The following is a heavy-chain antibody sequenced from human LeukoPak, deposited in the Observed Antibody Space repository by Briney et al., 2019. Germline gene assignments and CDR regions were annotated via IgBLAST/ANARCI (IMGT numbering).Heavy chain of an antibody. V-gene: IGHV1-8*01. CDR3: ARGTSPPTYYDFWSGYSNPYYVDV. CDR1: GYTFTSYD. D-gene: IGHD3-3*01. Sequence: ASVKVSCKASGYTFTSYDINWVRQATGQGLEWMGWMNPNSGNTGYAQKFQGRVTMTRNTSISTAYMELSSLRSEDTAVYYCARGTSPPTYYDFWSGYSNPYYVDVWGKGTTVTVSS. J-gene: IGHJ6*03. CDR2: MNPNSGNT.